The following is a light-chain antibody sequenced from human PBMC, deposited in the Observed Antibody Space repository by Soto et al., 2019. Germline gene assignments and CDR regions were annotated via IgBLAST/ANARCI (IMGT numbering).Light chain of an antibody. Sequence: QSVLTQPPSASGTPGQRVTIACSGSSSNIGSTTVKWYQQLPGTAPKLLLYNNNQRPSGVPDRFSGSKSGTSASLAISGLQSEDEADYYCAAWDDSLKGVLFGGGTNVTVL. V-gene: IGLV1-44*01. CDR1: SSNIGSTT. CDR3: AAWDDSLKGVL. J-gene: IGLJ3*02. CDR2: NNN.